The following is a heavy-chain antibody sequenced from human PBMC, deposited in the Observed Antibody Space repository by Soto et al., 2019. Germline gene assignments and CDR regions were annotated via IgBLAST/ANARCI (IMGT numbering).Heavy chain of an antibody. CDR3: ARHVLLGARRSYYYYYGMDV. D-gene: IGHD6-6*01. V-gene: IGHV4-39*01. Sequence: SETLYLTCTVSGGSISSRSYYWGWIRQPPGKGLEWIGSIYYSGSTYYNPSLKSRVTISVDTSKNQFSLKLSSVTAADTAVYYCARHVLLGARRSYYYYYGMDVWGQGTTVTVSS. J-gene: IGHJ6*02. CDR1: GGSISSRSYY. CDR2: IYYSGST.